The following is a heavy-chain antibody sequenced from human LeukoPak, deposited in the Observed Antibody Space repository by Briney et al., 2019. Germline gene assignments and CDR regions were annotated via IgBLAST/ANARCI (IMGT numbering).Heavy chain of an antibody. J-gene: IGHJ4*02. CDR3: AKEGRSLQTY. Sequence: GGSLRLSCAASGFMFSSNWMSWVRLAPGKGLQWVANIKEDGTETYYVDSVKGRFTISRDNAKNSLYLQMNSLRVEDTAVYYCAKEGRSLQTYWGQGTLVTVSS. CDR2: IKEDGTET. CDR1: GFMFSSNW. V-gene: IGHV3-7*03. D-gene: IGHD5-24*01.